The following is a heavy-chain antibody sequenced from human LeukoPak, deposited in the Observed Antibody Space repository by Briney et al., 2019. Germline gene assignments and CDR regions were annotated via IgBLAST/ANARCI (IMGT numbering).Heavy chain of an antibody. J-gene: IGHJ4*02. CDR1: GFTFSSYS. CDR3: VRSAFHAGSGNYYDY. V-gene: IGHV3-21*01. D-gene: IGHD3-22*01. CDR2: VSSSSSYI. Sequence: GGSLRLSCAASGFTFSSYSMNWVRQAPGKGLEWVSSVSSSSSYIYYADSVEGRFTISRDNAKNSLYLQMNSLRAEDTAVYYCVRSAFHAGSGNYYDYWGQGTLVTVSS.